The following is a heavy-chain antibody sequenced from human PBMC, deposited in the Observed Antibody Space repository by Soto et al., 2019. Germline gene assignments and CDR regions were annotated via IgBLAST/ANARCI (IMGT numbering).Heavy chain of an antibody. V-gene: IGHV2-26*01. J-gene: IGHJ6*02. CDR3: ARMSRVVVVAAPMDV. Sequence: GSGPTGEPTETLTLTCTVSGFSLSNARMVVSWIRQPPGKALEWLAHIFSSDEKSYSTSLKSRLTISKDTSKSQVVLTMTNMDPVDTATYYCARMSRVVVVAAPMDVWGQGTTVTVSS. D-gene: IGHD2-15*01. CDR2: IFSSDEK. CDR1: GFSLSNARMV.